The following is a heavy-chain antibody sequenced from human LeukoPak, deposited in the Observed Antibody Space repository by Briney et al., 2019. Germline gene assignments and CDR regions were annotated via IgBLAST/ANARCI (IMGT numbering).Heavy chain of an antibody. CDR1: GFTFSTYA. Sequence: GGSLRLSCAASGFTFSTYAMSWVRQAPGEGLEWVSAFSGSGGSTYYADTVKGRFTISRDESKSTLYLLMNSLRAEDTAVYFCAKEGTGAFYYMDVWGKGTTVTVSS. J-gene: IGHJ6*03. V-gene: IGHV3-23*01. CDR3: AKEGTGAFYYMDV. D-gene: IGHD2-8*02. CDR2: FSGSGGST.